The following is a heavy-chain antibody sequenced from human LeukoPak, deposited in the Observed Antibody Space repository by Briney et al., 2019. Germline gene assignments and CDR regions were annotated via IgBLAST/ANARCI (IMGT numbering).Heavy chain of an antibody. V-gene: IGHV1-18*01. CDR3: ARGLFSLQGIAVAGTDY. CDR1: GGTFSSYA. J-gene: IGHJ4*02. D-gene: IGHD6-19*01. CDR2: ISAYNGNT. Sequence: ASVKVSCKASGGTFSSYAISWVRQAPGQGLEWMGWISAYNGNTNYAQKLQGRVTMTTDTSTSTAYMELRSLRSDDTAVYYCARGLFSLQGIAVAGTDYWGQGTLVTVSS.